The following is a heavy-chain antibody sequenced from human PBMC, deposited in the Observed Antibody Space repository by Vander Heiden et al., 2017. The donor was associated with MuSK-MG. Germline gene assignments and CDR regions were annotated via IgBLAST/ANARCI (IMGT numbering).Heavy chain of an antibody. Sequence: EVQLVESGGGLVQPGGSLRLSCAPSGFTFSAHYMDWVRQAPGKGLEWVGRTRNKANSYTTEYAASVKGRFTISRDDSKNSVYLQMNSLETEDTAVYYCVRIRSSAYGFDALDIWGQGTMVAVSS. J-gene: IGHJ3*02. CDR1: GFTFSAHY. CDR2: TRNKANSYTT. D-gene: IGHD3-22*01. CDR3: VRIRSSAYGFDALDI. V-gene: IGHV3-72*01.